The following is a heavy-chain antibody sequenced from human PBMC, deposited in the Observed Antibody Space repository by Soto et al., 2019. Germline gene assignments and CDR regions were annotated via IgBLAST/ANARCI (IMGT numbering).Heavy chain of an antibody. D-gene: IGHD6-19*01. Sequence: SVEVSCKASGYTFTSYAMHWARQAPGQRLEWMGWINAGNGNTKYSQKFQGRVTITRDTSASTAYMELSSLRSEDTAVYYCARDRRIAVDWFDPWGQGTLVTVSS. CDR2: INAGNGNT. V-gene: IGHV1-3*01. CDR3: ARDRRIAVDWFDP. CDR1: GYTFTSYA. J-gene: IGHJ5*02.